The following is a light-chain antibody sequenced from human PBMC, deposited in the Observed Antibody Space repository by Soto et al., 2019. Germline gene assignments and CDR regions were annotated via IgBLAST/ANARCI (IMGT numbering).Light chain of an antibody. CDR1: HNITNN. Sequence: DIQMTHSPSSLSASILDIVTMSLRWSHNITNNLSWYQQKPGKAPNLLIYHASKLAKGVTSRFSGSGSGTDFSFIITSLQREDLATYYCQQYYGLPPLTFGQGTRLEIK. CDR2: HAS. J-gene: IGKJ5*01. CDR3: QQYYGLPPLT. V-gene: IGKV1-33*01.